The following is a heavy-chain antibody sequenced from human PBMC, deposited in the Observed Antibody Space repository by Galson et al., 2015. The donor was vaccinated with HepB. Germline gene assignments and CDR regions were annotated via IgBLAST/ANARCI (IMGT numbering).Heavy chain of an antibody. D-gene: IGHD6-19*01. CDR2: IYYTGST. CDR1: YDSISNYY. Sequence: TLSLTCTFSYDSISNYYWNWIRQPPGKGLEWIGNIYYTGSTNYSPSLKSRVTLSIDTSKNQFSLKLSSLTAADTAVYYCATSAVGWGPMNWFDPWGQGTPVTVSS. J-gene: IGHJ5*02. V-gene: IGHV4-59*01. CDR3: ATSAVGWGPMNWFDP.